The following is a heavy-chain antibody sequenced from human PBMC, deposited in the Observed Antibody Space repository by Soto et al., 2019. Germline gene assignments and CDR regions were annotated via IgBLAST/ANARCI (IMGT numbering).Heavy chain of an antibody. CDR3: ARGGMVRGVLLKKNWFDP. V-gene: IGHV4-34*01. CDR1: GGSFSGYY. CDR2: INHSGST. Sequence: SETLSLTCAVYGGSFSGYYWSWIRQPPGKGLEWIGEINHSGSTNYNPSLKSRVTISVDTSKNQFSLKLSSVTAADTAVYYCARGGMVRGVLLKKNWFDPWGQGTLVTVSS. D-gene: IGHD3-10*01. J-gene: IGHJ5*02.